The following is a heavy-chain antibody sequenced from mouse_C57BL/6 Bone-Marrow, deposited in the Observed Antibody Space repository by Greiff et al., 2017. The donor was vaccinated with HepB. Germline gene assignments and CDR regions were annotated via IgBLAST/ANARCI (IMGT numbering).Heavy chain of an antibody. CDR1: GYTFTSYT. D-gene: IGHD1-2*01. J-gene: IGHJ2*01. CDR3: ARAGVRQEDY. CDR2: INPSSGYT. V-gene: IGHV1-4*01. Sequence: VQLQQSGAELARPGASVKMSCKASGYTFTSYTMHWVKQRPGQGLEWIGYINPSSGYTKYNQKFKDKATLTADKSSSTAYMQLSSLTSEDSAVYYCARAGVRQEDYWGQGTTLTVSS.